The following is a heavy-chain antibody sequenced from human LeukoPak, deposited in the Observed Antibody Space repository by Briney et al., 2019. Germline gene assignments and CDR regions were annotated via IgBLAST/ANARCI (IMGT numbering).Heavy chain of an antibody. CDR1: GFTFPNYA. Sequence: GGSLRPSCAASGFTFPNYAMSWVRQAPGKGLEWVSAISVGGGSTYYADSVQGRFTISRDNSKNTLYLQMNSLRAEDTAVYYCAKERGSGWLYFDCWGQGTLVTVSS. V-gene: IGHV3-23*01. CDR3: AKERGSGWLYFDC. D-gene: IGHD6-19*01. J-gene: IGHJ4*02. CDR2: ISVGGGST.